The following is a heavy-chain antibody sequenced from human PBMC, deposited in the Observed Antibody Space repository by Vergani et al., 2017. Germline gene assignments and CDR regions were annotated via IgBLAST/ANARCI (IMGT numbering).Heavy chain of an antibody. Sequence: QITLKESGPTLVKPTQTLTLTCTFSGLSLSTSGVGVGWIRQPPGKAIEWLALIYWDYEKRYSPSLKSRLTITKDISNNQVVLTMTNMDPVDTATDYCAHSQYYYDSRGGGVGYWGQGTLVTVSS. J-gene: IGHJ4*02. CDR3: AHSQYYYDSRGGGVGY. CDR2: IYWDYEK. CDR1: GLSLSTSGVG. V-gene: IGHV2-5*02. D-gene: IGHD3-22*01.